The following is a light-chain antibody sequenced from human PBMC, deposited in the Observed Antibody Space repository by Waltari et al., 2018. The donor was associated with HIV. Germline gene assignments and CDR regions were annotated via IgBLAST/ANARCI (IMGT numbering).Light chain of an antibody. Sequence: DIQMTQSPSSLSASVGDRVTITCRASQSISSYLNWYQQKPGKAPKLLIYAASSLQSGVPSRFSGSGSGTDFTLTIGSLQPEDFAVYYCQQYHDWPPLTFGGGTKVEI. CDR3: QQYHDWPPLT. CDR1: QSISSY. V-gene: IGKV1-39*01. J-gene: IGKJ4*01. CDR2: AAS.